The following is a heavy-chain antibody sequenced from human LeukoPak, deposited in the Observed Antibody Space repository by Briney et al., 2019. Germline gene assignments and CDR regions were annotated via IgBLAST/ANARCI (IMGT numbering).Heavy chain of an antibody. V-gene: IGHV4-31*03. D-gene: IGHD6-13*01. CDR3: ARGSAANYYFDY. CDR2: IYYSGNT. J-gene: IGHJ4*02. Sequence: SETLSLTCTVSGGSISSGGYYWTWIRQHPGKGLEWLGSIYYSGNTYYNPSLKSRITISVDSSKNQFSLRLSSVTAADTAVYYCARGSAANYYFDYWGQGTLVTVSS. CDR1: GGSISSGGYY.